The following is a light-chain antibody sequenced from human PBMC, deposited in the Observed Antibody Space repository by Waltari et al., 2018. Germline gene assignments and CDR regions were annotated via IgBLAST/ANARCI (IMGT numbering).Light chain of an antibody. V-gene: IGKV3-20*01. Sequence: EIVLTQSPGTLALSPGERATLYCRASQSVRTTFFAWYQQRPGQAPRLLFYGASNRAADIPDRFTASGSGTDFTLTISRLEPEDVAVYYCHQYETSPWTFGLGT. J-gene: IGKJ1*01. CDR3: HQYETSPWT. CDR2: GAS. CDR1: QSVRTTF.